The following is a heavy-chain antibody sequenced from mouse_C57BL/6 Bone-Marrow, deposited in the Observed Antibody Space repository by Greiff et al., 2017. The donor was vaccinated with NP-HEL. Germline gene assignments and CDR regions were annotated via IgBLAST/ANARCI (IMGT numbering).Heavy chain of an antibody. CDR1: GYTFTSYW. CDR2: IDPSDSYT. D-gene: IGHD1-1*01. Sequence: QVQLQQSGAELVRPGTSVKLSCKASGYTFTSYWMHWVKQRPGQGLEWIGVIDPSDSYTNYNQKFKGKATLTVDTSSSTAYMQLSSLTSEDAAVYYCARPDYYPLDYWGQGTTLTVSS. V-gene: IGHV1-59*01. CDR3: ARPDYYPLDY. J-gene: IGHJ2*01.